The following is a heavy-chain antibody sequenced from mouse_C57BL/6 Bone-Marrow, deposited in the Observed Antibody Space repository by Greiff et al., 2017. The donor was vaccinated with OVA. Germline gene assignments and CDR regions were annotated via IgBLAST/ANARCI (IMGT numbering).Heavy chain of an antibody. CDR1: GYTFTNYW. Sequence: VQLQQSGAELVRPGTSVKMSCKASGYTFTNYWIGWAKQRPGHGLEWIGDIYPGGGYTNYNEKFKGKATLTADKSSSTAYMQFSSLTSEDSAIYYCARSFYSNLAWFAYWGQGTLVTVSA. CDR2: IYPGGGYT. CDR3: ARSFYSNLAWFAY. D-gene: IGHD2-5*01. J-gene: IGHJ3*01. V-gene: IGHV1-63*01.